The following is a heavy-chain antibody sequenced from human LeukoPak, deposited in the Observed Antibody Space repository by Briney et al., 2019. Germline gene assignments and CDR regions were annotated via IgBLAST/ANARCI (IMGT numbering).Heavy chain of an antibody. J-gene: IGHJ6*03. D-gene: IGHD2-2*01. CDR2: IRYDGSNK. CDR1: GFTFSSYG. Sequence: PGGSLRLSCAASGFTFSSYGMHWVRQAPGKGLEWVAFIRYDGSNKYHADSVKGRFTISRDNSKNTLSLQMNSLRAEDTAVYYCAKELTVCSSTSCYVYYYYMDVWGKGTTVTVSS. V-gene: IGHV3-30*02. CDR3: AKELTVCSSTSCYVYYYYMDV.